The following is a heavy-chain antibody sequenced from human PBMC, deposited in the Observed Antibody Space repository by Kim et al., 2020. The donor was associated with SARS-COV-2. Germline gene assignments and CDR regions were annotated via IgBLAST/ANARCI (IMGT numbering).Heavy chain of an antibody. CDR2: IYTSGST. J-gene: IGHJ3*02. CDR3: ARGGYDILTGYLI. D-gene: IGHD3-9*01. V-gene: IGHV4-61*02. CDR1: GGSISSGSYY. Sequence: SETLSLTCTVSGGSISSGSYYWSWIRQPAGKGLEWIGRIYTSGSTNYNPSLKSRVTISVDTSKNQFSLKLSSVTAADTAVYYCARGGYDILTGYLIWGQGTMVTVSS.